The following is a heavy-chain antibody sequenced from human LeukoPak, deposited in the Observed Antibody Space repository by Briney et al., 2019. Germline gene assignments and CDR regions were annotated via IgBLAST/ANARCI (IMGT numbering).Heavy chain of an antibody. CDR1: GFTFSTYA. CDR3: AREAYCGGDCYSGFDY. V-gene: IGHV3-30*04. CDR2: ISYDGSSK. J-gene: IGHJ4*02. Sequence: GGSLRLSCAASGFTFSTYAMHWVRQAPGKGLEWVAVISYDGSSKYYADSVKGRFTISRDNSKNTLYLQMNSLRAEDTAVYYCAREAYCGGDCYSGFDYWGQGTLVTVSS. D-gene: IGHD2-21*02.